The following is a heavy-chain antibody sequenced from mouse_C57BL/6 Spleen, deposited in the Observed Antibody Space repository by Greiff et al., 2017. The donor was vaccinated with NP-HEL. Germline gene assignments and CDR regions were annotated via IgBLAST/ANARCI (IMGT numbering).Heavy chain of an antibody. CDR1: GYTFTSYT. Sequence: VQLQQSGAELARPGASVKMSCKASGYTFTSYTMHWVKQRPGPGLEWIGYINHSSGYTKYNQKFKDKATLTADKSSSTAYMQLSSLTSEDSAVYYCATYGNYGYFDVWGTGTTVTVSS. D-gene: IGHD2-1*01. CDR2: INHSSGYT. V-gene: IGHV1-4*01. J-gene: IGHJ1*03. CDR3: ATYGNYGYFDV.